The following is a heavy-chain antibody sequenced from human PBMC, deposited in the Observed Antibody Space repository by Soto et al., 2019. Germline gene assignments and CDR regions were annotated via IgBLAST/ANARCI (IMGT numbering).Heavy chain of an antibody. CDR1: GHTFTSYG. CDR3: AREGITGTTYNYYYGMDV. Sequence: GASVKVSCKASGHTFTSYGISWVRQAPGQGLEWMGWISAYNGNTNYAQKLQGRVTMTTDTSTSTAYMELRSLRSDDTAVYYCAREGITGTTYNYYYGMDVWGQGTTVTVSS. V-gene: IGHV1-18*01. J-gene: IGHJ6*02. CDR2: ISAYNGNT. D-gene: IGHD1-20*01.